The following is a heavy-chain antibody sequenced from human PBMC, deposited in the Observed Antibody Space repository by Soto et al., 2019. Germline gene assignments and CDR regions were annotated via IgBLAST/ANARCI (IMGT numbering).Heavy chain of an antibody. D-gene: IGHD1-26*01. J-gene: IGHJ4*01. Sequence: GGSLRLSCAASGFTFSSYAMSWVLQAPGKGLEWVSAISGSGGSTYYADSVKGRFTISRDNSKNTLYLQMNSLRLEDTAVYYCARDFSYQGMRSSAYWGQGSLVTSPQ. CDR1: GFTFSSYA. CDR2: ISGSGGST. CDR3: ARDFSYQGMRSSAY. V-gene: IGHV3-23*01.